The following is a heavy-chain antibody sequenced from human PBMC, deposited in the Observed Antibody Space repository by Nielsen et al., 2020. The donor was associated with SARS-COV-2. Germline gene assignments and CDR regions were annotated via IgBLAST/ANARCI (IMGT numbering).Heavy chain of an antibody. CDR2: ISSSSSYI. CDR1: GFTFSSYS. V-gene: IGHV3-21*01. J-gene: IGHJ6*03. Sequence: GESLKISCAASGFTFSSYSMNWVRQAPGKGLEWVSSISSSSSYIYYADSVKGRFTISRDNAKNSLYLQMNSLRAEDTAVYYCARGNFYYYYMDVWGKGTSVTVSS. CDR3: ARGNFYYYYMDV.